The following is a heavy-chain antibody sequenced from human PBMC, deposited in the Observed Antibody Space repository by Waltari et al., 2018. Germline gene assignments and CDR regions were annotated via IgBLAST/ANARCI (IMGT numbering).Heavy chain of an antibody. V-gene: IGHV3-23*01. CDR3: AKALAARARNLDAFDI. CDR1: GFTFSSYA. Sequence: EVQLLESGGGLVQPGGSLRLSCAASGFTFSSYAMSWVRQAPGKGLEWVSAISGSGGSTYYADSVKGRFTISRDNSKNTLYLQRNSLRAEDTAVYYCAKALAARARNLDAFDIWGQGTMVTVSS. J-gene: IGHJ3*02. CDR2: ISGSGGST. D-gene: IGHD6-6*01.